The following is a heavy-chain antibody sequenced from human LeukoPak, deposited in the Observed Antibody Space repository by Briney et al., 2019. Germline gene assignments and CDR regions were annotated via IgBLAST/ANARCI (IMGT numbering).Heavy chain of an antibody. CDR1: VGTFSSYA. D-gene: IGHD5-18*01. V-gene: IGHV1-69*04. J-gene: IGHJ4*02. CDR2: IIPILGIA. Sequence: ASVKVSCKASVGTFSSYAISWVRQAPGQGLEWMGRIIPILGIANYAQKFQGRVTITADKSTSTAYMELSSLRSEDTAVYYCARHRDTAMVTIGYWGQGTLVTVSS. CDR3: ARHRDTAMVTIGY.